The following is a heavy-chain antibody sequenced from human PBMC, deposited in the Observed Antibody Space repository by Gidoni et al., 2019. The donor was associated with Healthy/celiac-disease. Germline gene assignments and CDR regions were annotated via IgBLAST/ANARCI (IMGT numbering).Heavy chain of an antibody. D-gene: IGHD3-10*01. V-gene: IGHV3-9*01. CDR2: ISWNSGSI. Sequence: EVQLVESGGGLVQPGRSLRLSCAASGFTFDDYAMHWVRQAPGKGLEWVSGISWNSGSIGYADSVKGRFTISRDNAKNSLYLQMNSLRAEDTALYYCAKDTDGSGSYWDYWGQGTLVTVSS. CDR3: AKDTDGSGSYWDY. CDR1: GFTFDDYA. J-gene: IGHJ4*02.